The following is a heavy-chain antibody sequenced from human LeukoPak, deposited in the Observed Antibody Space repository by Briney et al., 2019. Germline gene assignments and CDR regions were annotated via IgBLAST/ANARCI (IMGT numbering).Heavy chain of an antibody. Sequence: SETLSLTCAVYGGSFSGYYWSWIRQPPGKGLEWIGEINHSGSTNYNPSLKSRVTISVDTSKNQFSLKLSSVTAADTAVYYCARRLRGSGGGVDYWGQGTLVTVSS. CDR3: ARRLRGSGGGVDY. CDR1: GGSFSGYY. CDR2: INHSGST. V-gene: IGHV4-34*01. J-gene: IGHJ4*02. D-gene: IGHD3-10*01.